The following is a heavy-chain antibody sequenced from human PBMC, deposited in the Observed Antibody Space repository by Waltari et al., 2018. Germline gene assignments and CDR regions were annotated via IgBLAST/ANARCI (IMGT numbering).Heavy chain of an antibody. CDR2: INHSGST. J-gene: IGHJ4*02. Sequence: QVQLQQWGAGLLKPSETLSLTCAVYGGSFSGYYWSWIRQPPGKGLEWLGEINHSGSTNCNPSLKSRVTISVDTSKNQFSLKLSSVTAADTAVYYCARETGRRLQRPLRVAAGASGKVYFDSWGQGTQVTVSS. D-gene: IGHD2-8*02. V-gene: IGHV4-34*01. CDR1: GGSFSGYY. CDR3: ARETGRRLQRPLRVAAGASGKVYFDS.